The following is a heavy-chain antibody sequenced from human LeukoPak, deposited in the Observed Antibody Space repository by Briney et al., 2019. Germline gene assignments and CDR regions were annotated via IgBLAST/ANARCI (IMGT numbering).Heavy chain of an antibody. CDR2: MRRDGNEI. D-gene: IGHD2-2*01. CDR1: GFTFSTYW. V-gene: IGHV3-7*01. CDR3: ARLCRGNQLAGFDS. Sequence: GGSLRLSCSASGFTFSTYWMSWVRQAPGKGLEWVANMRRDGNEIYYLDSVRGRFTISRDNAKNSLYLQMNSLRAEDTAVYYCARLCRGNQLAGFDSWGQGTLVTVSS. J-gene: IGHJ4*02.